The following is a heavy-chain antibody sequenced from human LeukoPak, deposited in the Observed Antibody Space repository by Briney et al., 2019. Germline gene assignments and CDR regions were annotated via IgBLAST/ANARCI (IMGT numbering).Heavy chain of an antibody. J-gene: IGHJ4*02. D-gene: IGHD6-13*01. V-gene: IGHV3-7*01. CDR2: IIQDGNEK. Sequence: GGSLRLSCAVSGFPFSTYWMTWVRQAPGKGLEWVANIIQDGNEKFYVGSVKGRFTISRDNAKNSLYLQMDSLRAEDTAVYYCARVSQAAFDYWGQGTLVTVSS. CDR3: ARVSQAAFDY. CDR1: GFPFSTYW.